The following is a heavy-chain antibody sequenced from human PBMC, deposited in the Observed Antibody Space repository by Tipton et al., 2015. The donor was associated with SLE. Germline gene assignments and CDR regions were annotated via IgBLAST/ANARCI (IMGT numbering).Heavy chain of an antibody. V-gene: IGHV4-59*01. CDR1: GGSFSSYY. CDR2: IYYSGST. CDR3: ARGHRVRGDPYFDY. D-gene: IGHD3-10*01. Sequence: TLSLTCAVYGGSFSSYYWSWIRQPPGKGLEWIGYIYYSGSTNYNPSLKSRVTISVDTSKNQFSLKLSSVTAADTAVYYCARGHRVRGDPYFDYWGQGTLVTVSS. J-gene: IGHJ4*02.